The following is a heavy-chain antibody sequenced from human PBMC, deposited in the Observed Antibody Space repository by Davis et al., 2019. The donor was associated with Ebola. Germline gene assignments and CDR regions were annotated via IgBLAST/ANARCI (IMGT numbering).Heavy chain of an antibody. CDR3: ARTSRIPYGMDV. J-gene: IGHJ6*02. CDR2: ISYDGSNK. V-gene: IGHV3-30-3*01. CDR1: GFTFSSYA. Sequence: PGGSLRLSCAASGFTFSSYAMHWVRQAPGKGLEWVAVISYDGSNKYYADSVKGRFTISRDNSKNTLYLQMNSLRAEDTAVYYCARTSRIPYGMDVWGQGTTVTVSS. D-gene: IGHD6-6*01.